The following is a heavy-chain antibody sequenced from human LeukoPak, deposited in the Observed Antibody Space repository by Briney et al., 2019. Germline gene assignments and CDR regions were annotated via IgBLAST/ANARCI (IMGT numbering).Heavy chain of an antibody. CDR3: ATHSEYKSDI. D-gene: IGHD1-1*01. CDR1: GFTFSTYA. CDR2: IKEDGSRE. V-gene: IGHV3-7*01. J-gene: IGHJ4*02. Sequence: GGSLRLSCAASGFTFSTYAMSWVRQAPGKGLEWVANIKEDGSREYYVDSVKGRFTISRDNAKNSLYLQMDNLSAQDTAFYYCATHSEYKSDIWGQGTLVTVSS.